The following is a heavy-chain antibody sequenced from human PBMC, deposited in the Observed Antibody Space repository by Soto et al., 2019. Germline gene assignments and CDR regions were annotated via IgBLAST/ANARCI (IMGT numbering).Heavy chain of an antibody. CDR2: IYPGDSDT. V-gene: IGHV5-51*01. J-gene: IGHJ4*02. Sequence: GESLKISCKGSGYSFTSYWIGWVRQMPGKGLEWMGIIYPGDSDTRYSPSFQGQVTISADKSISTAYLQWSSLKASDTAMYYCARRLHAGIVVAGQLGYWGQGTLVTVSS. CDR3: ARRLHAGIVVAGQLGY. CDR1: GYSFTSYW. D-gene: IGHD6-19*01.